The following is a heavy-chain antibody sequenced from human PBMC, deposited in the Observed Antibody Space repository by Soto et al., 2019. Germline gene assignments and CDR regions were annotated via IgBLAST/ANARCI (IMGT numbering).Heavy chain of an antibody. CDR3: AASYCISDSCYRGLDY. CDR2: VWNDGSHE. CDR1: GFTFSLFG. D-gene: IGHD2-2*02. V-gene: IGHV3-33*01. Sequence: QVQLVESGGGVVRPGRSLRLSCAASGFTFSLFGMHWFRQAPGKGLEGMALVWNDGSHECYADSVKGRFNIARDKSMNTLYLQMDSLRVEDTGVYYCAASYCISDSCYRGLDYWGQGALITVSS. J-gene: IGHJ4*02.